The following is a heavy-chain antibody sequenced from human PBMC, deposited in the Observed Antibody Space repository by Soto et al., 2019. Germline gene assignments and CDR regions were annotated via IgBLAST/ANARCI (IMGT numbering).Heavy chain of an antibody. J-gene: IGHJ6*02. CDR1: GGSISSGGYY. CDR2: IYYSGST. V-gene: IGHV4-31*03. CDR3: ARGQPHYYYYGMDV. Sequence: PSETLSLTCTVSGGSISSGGYYWSWIRQHPGKGLEWIGYIYYSGSTYYNPSLKSRVTISVDTSKNQFSLKLSSVTAADTAVYYCARGQPHYYYYGMDVWGQGTTVTV.